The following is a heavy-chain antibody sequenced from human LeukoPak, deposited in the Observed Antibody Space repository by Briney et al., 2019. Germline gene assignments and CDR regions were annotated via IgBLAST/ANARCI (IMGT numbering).Heavy chain of an antibody. D-gene: IGHD2-21*02. V-gene: IGHV1-18*04. CDR2: ISVYNGNT. Sequence: ASVKVSCKTSGYTFTISHVTWVRQAPGQGLDWVGWISVYNGNTNYAPELQGRVTMTTDTSTSTAYMELRNLRSDDTAVYYCARATELTYCGGDCYLDYWGQGTLVTVSS. CDR3: ARATELTYCGGDCYLDY. CDR1: GYTFTISH. J-gene: IGHJ4*02.